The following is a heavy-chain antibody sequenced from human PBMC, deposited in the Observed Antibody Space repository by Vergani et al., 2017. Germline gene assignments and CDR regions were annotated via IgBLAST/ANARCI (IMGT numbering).Heavy chain of an antibody. CDR1: GITFWKFG. D-gene: IGHD5/OR15-5a*01. CDR3: TKGSVYYHDSAGHGCDPYTGFAL. CDR2: ISWNSGAV. Sequence: EVDLVESGGGLAQPGGSLRLSCEASGITFWKFGMHWVRQGPGKGLEWVSGISWNSGAVDYADSVRGRFTISRDNAKNSLFLEMNSLRFEDTAVYFCTKGSVYYHDSAGHGCDPYTGFALWGQGTLVTVSS. J-gene: IGHJ3*01. V-gene: IGHV3-9*01.